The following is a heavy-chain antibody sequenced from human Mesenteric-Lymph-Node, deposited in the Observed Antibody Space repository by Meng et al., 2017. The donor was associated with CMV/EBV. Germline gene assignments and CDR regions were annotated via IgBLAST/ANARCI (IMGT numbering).Heavy chain of an antibody. Sequence: GGSLRLSCAASGFTFSSYAMSWVRQAPGKGLEWVSAISAAGHVTYYADSVKGRFTLSRDNSKNTLYLQMNSLRAEDTAVYYCAKDTNDFWIGYYIRGYYFDYWGQGALVTVSS. V-gene: IGHV3-23*01. CDR3: AKDTNDFWIGYYIRGYYFDY. J-gene: IGHJ4*02. CDR2: ISAAGHVT. CDR1: GFTFSSYA. D-gene: IGHD3-3*01.